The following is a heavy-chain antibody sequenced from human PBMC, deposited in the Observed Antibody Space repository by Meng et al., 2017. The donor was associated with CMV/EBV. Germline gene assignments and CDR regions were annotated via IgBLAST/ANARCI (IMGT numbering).Heavy chain of an antibody. CDR2: IIPIFGTA. V-gene: IGHV1-69*05. J-gene: IGHJ4*02. Sequence: SVKVSCKASGCTFSSYAISWVRQAPGQGLEWMGGIIPIFGTANYAQKFQGRVTLTTDESTSTAYMELSSLRSEDTAVYYCARETRYCSSTSCLYGVDYWGQGTLVTVSS. CDR1: GCTFSSYA. CDR3: ARETRYCSSTSCLYGVDY. D-gene: IGHD2-2*01.